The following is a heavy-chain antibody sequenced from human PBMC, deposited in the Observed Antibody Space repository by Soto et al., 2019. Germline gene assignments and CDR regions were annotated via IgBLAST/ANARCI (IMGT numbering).Heavy chain of an antibody. Sequence: PGGSLRLSCAASGFNFGNFGMSWVRQAPGKGLQWVSSITNTGGATYHTDSVKGRFIVSRDNSKNVMFLLMRGLGVDDTALYFCARNPRSDIFGVRTIVENWLDPCGRGSLVTVSS. D-gene: IGHD3-3*02. V-gene: IGHV3-23*01. CDR1: GFNFGNFG. CDR2: ITNTGGAT. J-gene: IGHJ5*02. CDR3: ARNPRSDIFGVRTIVENWLDP.